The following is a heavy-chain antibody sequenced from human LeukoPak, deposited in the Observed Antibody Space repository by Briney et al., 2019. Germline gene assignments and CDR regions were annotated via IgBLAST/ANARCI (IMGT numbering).Heavy chain of an antibody. CDR1: GFTFSSYS. Sequence: GGSLRLSCAASGFTFSSYSMNWVRQAPGKGLEWVSYISSSSSTIYYADSVKGRFTISRDNAKNSLYLQMNSLRAEDTAVYYCAREQYYDFWSGYYIPTPRPRGFDYWGQGTLVTVSS. D-gene: IGHD3-3*01. CDR2: ISSSSSTI. CDR3: AREQYYDFWSGYYIPTPRPRGFDY. V-gene: IGHV3-48*01. J-gene: IGHJ4*02.